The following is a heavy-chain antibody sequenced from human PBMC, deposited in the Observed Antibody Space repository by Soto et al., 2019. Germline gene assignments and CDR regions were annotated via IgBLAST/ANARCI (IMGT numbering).Heavy chain of an antibody. V-gene: IGHV1-8*01. J-gene: IGHJ5*02. CDR1: GYTFTSYD. CDR2: MNPNSGNT. CDR3: ARGVGVTYYDFWSGYYTHGWFDP. Sequence: ASVKVSCKASGYTFTSYDINWVRQATGQGLEWMGWMNPNSGNTGYAQKFHGRVTMTRNTSISTAYMELSSLRSEDTAVYYCARGVGVTYYDFWSGYYTHGWFDPWGQGTLVTVSS. D-gene: IGHD3-3*01.